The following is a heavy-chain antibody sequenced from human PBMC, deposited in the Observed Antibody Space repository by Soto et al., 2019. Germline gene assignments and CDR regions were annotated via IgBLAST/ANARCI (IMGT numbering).Heavy chain of an antibody. CDR1: GFTFSSYA. D-gene: IGHD4-4*01. V-gene: IGHV3-23*01. CDR3: ARLQPARITVTTSYYYGMDV. J-gene: IGHJ6*02. CDR2: ISGSGGST. Sequence: GGSLRLSCAASGFTFSSYAMSWVRQAPGKGLEWVSAISGSGGSTYYADSVKGRFTISRDNSKNTLYLQMNSLRAEDKAVYYCARLQPARITVTTSYYYGMDVWGQGTTVTVSS.